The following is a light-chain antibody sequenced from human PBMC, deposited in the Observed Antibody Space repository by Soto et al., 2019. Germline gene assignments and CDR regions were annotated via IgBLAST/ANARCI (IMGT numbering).Light chain of an antibody. CDR3: QQSYSTLYT. J-gene: IGKJ2*01. Sequence: DIQMTQSPSSLSASVGDRVTIACRASQSSSNFLNWYQQKPGKAPKLLIYAASSLQSGVPSRFSGSGSGTDFTLTISSLQPEDFATYYCQQSYSTLYTFGQGTKLEIK. CDR1: QSSSNF. CDR2: AAS. V-gene: IGKV1-39*01.